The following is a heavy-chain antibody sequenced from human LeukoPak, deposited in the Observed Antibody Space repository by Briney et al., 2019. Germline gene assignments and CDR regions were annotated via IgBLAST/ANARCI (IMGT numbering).Heavy chain of an antibody. Sequence: PGGSLRLSCAASGFTFCSYGMHWVRQAPGKGLEWVAVISYDGSNKYYADSVKGRFTISRDNSKNTLYLQMNSLRAEDTAVYYCATHYYDSSGYNDYWGQGTLVTVSS. V-gene: IGHV3-30*03. CDR1: GFTFCSYG. D-gene: IGHD3-22*01. CDR2: ISYDGSNK. CDR3: ATHYYDSSGYNDY. J-gene: IGHJ4*02.